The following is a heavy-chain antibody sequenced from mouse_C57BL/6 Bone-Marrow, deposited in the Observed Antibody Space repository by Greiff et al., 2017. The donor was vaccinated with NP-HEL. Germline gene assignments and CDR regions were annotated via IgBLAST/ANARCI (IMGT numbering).Heavy chain of an antibody. Sequence: VQLVESGAELVKPGASVKISCKASGYAFSSYWMNWVKQRPGKGLEWIGQIYPGDGDTNYNGKFKGKATLTADKSSSTAYMQLSSLTSEDSAVYFCARCPYGFYAMDYWGQGTSVTVSS. CDR2: IYPGDGDT. V-gene: IGHV1-80*01. CDR3: ARCPYGFYAMDY. D-gene: IGHD1-2*01. CDR1: GYAFSSYW. J-gene: IGHJ4*01.